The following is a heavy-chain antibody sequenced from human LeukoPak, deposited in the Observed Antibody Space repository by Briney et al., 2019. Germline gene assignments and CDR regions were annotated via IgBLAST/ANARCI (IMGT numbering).Heavy chain of an antibody. CDR2: FDPEDGET. Sequence: ASVTVSCKVSGYTLTELSMHWVRQAPGKGLEWMGGFDPEDGETIYAQKFQGRVTMTEDTSTDTAYMELSSLRSEDTAVYYCATVKSYYYDSSGYSSFDYWGQGTLVTVSS. J-gene: IGHJ4*02. CDR1: GYTLTELS. CDR3: ATVKSYYYDSSGYSSFDY. V-gene: IGHV1-24*01. D-gene: IGHD3-22*01.